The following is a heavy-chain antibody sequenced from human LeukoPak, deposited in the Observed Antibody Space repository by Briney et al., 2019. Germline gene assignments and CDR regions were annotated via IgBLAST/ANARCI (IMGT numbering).Heavy chain of an antibody. J-gene: IGHJ4*02. Sequence: GGSLRLSCAASGFTFSSYSMNWVRQAPGKGLEWVSSISSSSGYIYYADSVKGRFTISRDNAKNSLYLQMNSLRAEDTAVYYCARRTNDFDYWGQGTLVTVSS. V-gene: IGHV3-21*01. CDR1: GFTFSSYS. CDR3: ARRTNDFDY. D-gene: IGHD2-8*01. CDR2: ISSSSGYI.